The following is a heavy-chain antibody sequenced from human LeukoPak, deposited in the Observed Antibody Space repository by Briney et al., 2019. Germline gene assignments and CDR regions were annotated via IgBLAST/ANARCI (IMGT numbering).Heavy chain of an antibody. CDR3: ARDRFRSSWYYYYYMDV. D-gene: IGHD6-6*01. CDR2: IKQDRSEK. CDR1: GFTFSSYW. J-gene: IGHJ6*03. V-gene: IGHV3-7*01. Sequence: GGSLRLSCAASGFTFSSYWMSWVRQAPGKGLEWVANIKQDRSEKYYVDSVKGRFTISRDNAKNSLYLQMNSLRAEDTAVYYCARDRFRSSWYYYYYMDVWGKGTTVTVSS.